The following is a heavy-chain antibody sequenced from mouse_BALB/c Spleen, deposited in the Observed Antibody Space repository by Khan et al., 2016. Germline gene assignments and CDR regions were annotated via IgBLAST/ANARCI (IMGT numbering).Heavy chain of an antibody. V-gene: IGHV2-3*01. CDR1: GFSLTSYG. J-gene: IGHJ4*01. CDR3: TKVQRYYAVDY. Sequence: QMQLEESGPGLVAPSQSLSITCTVSGFSLTSYGVSWVRQPPGKGLEWLGVIWGDGNTNFHSALRSRLSISKDNSKSQVFLKLNSLQHDDHATHHCTKVQRYYAVDYGGQETSVTVSS. CDR2: IWGDGNT.